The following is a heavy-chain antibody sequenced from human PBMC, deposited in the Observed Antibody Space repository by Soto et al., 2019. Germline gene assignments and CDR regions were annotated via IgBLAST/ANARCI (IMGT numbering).Heavy chain of an antibody. V-gene: IGHV1-69*01. D-gene: IGHD2-2*02. J-gene: IGHJ6*02. Sequence: QVQLVQSGAEVKKPGSSVKVSCKASGGTFNSNTITWVRQAPGQGLEWMGGITPMFGTPNYAQKFRGRVTITADESTSTAYMELSSLRSEDTAVYYCAVGRYCSSTSCYTDYYYGMDVWGQGTTVTVSS. CDR1: GGTFNSNT. CDR3: AVGRYCSSTSCYTDYYYGMDV. CDR2: ITPMFGTP.